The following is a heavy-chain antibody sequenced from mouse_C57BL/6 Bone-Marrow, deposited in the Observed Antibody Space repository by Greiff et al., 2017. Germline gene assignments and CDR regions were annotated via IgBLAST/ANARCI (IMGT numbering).Heavy chain of an antibody. J-gene: IGHJ4*01. CDR2: INPNNGGT. CDR1: GYTFTDYY. CDR3: ARVILRPYYAMDY. Sequence: EVQLQQSGPELVKPGASVKISCKASGYTFTDYYMNWVKQSHGKSLEWIGDINPNNGGTSYNQKFKGKATLTVDKSSSTAYMELRSLTSEDSAVYYCARVILRPYYAMDYWGQGTSVTVSS. V-gene: IGHV1-26*01. D-gene: IGHD2-12*01.